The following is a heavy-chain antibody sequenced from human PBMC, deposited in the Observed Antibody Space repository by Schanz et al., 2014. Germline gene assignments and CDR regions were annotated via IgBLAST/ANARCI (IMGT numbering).Heavy chain of an antibody. CDR3: AKHLYQYNYYGMDV. V-gene: IGHV3-23*04. CDR2: ISGSGGST. Sequence: EVQLVESGGGLLQPGGSLRLSCAASGYTFSSNAMSWVRQAPGKGLEWVSTISGSGGSTYYADSVKGRFTISRDNSKNTLSLQLNSLRADDTAVYYCAKHLYQYNYYGMDVWGQGTTVTVSS. J-gene: IGHJ6*02. CDR1: GYTFSSNA. D-gene: IGHD2-2*02.